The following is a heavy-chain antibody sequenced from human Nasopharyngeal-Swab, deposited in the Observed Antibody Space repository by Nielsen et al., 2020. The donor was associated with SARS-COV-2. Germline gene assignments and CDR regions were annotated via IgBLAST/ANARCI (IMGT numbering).Heavy chain of an antibody. D-gene: IGHD2-15*01. Sequence: QTLSLDCAISGDRVTNNNAAWRWIRQSPSRGLEWLARTYYRSQWFYDYAVSVRSRIVINPDTSKNQFSLQLSSVTPEDTAVYYCARGSQGTRWSWGQGTLVTVSS. CDR2: TYYRSQWFY. J-gene: IGHJ5*02. V-gene: IGHV6-1*01. CDR1: GDRVTNNNAA. CDR3: ARGSQGTRWS.